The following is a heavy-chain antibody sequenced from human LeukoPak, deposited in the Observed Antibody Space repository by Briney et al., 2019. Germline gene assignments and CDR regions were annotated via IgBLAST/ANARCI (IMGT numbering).Heavy chain of an antibody. V-gene: IGHV3-74*01. Sequence: GGSLRLSCAASGXTFSTYWMHWVRQAPGKGLVWVSRINSDGSSTSYADSVKGRFTISRDNAKNTLYLQMNSLRAEDTAVYYCARGGSFNYFDYWGQGSLVTVSS. J-gene: IGHJ4*02. D-gene: IGHD3-10*01. CDR2: INSDGSST. CDR1: GXTFSTYW. CDR3: ARGGSFNYFDY.